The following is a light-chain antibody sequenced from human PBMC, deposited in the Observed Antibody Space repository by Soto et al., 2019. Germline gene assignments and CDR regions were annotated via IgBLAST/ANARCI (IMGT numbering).Light chain of an antibody. J-gene: IGKJ2*01. CDR2: DAS. V-gene: IGKV1-33*01. CDR1: QDISNY. Sequence: DIQMTQSPSSLSASVGDRVTITCQASQDISNYLNWYQQKPGKAPKLLIYDASNLETGVPSSFSESGSGTDFTFTISSLQPEDIATYYCQQYDNLPRTFCQGTKLEIK. CDR3: QQYDNLPRT.